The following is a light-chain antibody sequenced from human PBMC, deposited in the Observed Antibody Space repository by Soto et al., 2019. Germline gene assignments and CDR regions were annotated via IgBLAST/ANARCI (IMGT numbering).Light chain of an antibody. CDR3: QQNYNTLIT. CDR1: QSITRY. CDR2: AAS. Sequence: DIKLTQSPSSLSASVGDRVTITCRASQSITRYLNWYQHKPGKAPKLLIYAASSLQTGVPSRFSGSGSGTDFTLTISNLQPEDFATYYCQQNYNTLITFGQGTRLEI. J-gene: IGKJ5*01. V-gene: IGKV1-39*01.